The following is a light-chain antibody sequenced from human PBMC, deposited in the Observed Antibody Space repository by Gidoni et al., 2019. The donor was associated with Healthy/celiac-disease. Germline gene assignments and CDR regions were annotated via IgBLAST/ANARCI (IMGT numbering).Light chain of an antibody. CDR2: AAS. CDR1: QSISSY. CDR3: QQSYSTPIT. J-gene: IGKJ5*01. Sequence: DIQMTQSPSSLSASVGDRVTITCRASQSISSYLNWYQQKPGKAPKLLIYAASSLQSGVQSRFSGSGSGTDFTLTISSLQPEDFAPYYCQQSYSTPITFGQGTRLEIK. V-gene: IGKV1-39*01.